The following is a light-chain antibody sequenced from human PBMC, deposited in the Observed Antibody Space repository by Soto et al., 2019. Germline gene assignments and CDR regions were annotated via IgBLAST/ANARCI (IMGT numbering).Light chain of an antibody. CDR1: QSVSSN. Sequence: EIVMTQSPATLSVSPGERVTLSCRASQSVSSNLAWYQQKPGQAPRLLIYGASTRATGIPARFSGSGSGTDFTLTISSLQSEDFAVYYCQQYNKWPPLPFGGGTKVEIK. J-gene: IGKJ4*01. CDR3: QQYNKWPPLP. V-gene: IGKV3-15*01. CDR2: GAS.